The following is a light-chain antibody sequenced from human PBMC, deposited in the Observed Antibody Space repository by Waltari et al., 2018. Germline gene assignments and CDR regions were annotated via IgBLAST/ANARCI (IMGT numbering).Light chain of an antibody. CDR3: QSYDTSLSVV. J-gene: IGLJ3*02. V-gene: IGLV1-40*01. Sequence: QSVLTQPPSVSGAPGQRVTIPCTWSGSNIGAGYDVHWYQQLPRAAPKLLIYGSTSRPLGVPDRFFGSTSGTSASLAITGLQAEDEADYYCQSYDTSLSVVFGGGTKLTVL. CDR1: GSNIGAGYD. CDR2: GST.